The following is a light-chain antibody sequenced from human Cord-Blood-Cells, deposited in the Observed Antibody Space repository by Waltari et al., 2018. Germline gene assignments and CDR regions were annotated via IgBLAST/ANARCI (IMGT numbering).Light chain of an antibody. CDR3: SSYTSSSTLYV. Sequence: QSALPQPAPVSGSPGQSITISCTGTSSDVGGYNYVPWYQQHPGKDPKLMIYDVSNRPAGVSNRFSGSKSGNTSSLTISGLQAEDEADYYCSSYTSSSTLYVFGTGTKVTVL. V-gene: IGLV2-14*03. CDR1: SSDVGGYNY. J-gene: IGLJ1*01. CDR2: DVS.